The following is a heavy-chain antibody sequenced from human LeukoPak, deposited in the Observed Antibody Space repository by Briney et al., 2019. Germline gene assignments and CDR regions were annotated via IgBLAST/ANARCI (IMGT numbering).Heavy chain of an antibody. V-gene: IGHV1-2*02. CDR1: GYTFSDYY. Sequence: ASVKVSCKASGYTFSDYYMHWVRQAPGQGLEWVGWINPISGGTDYAQKFQGRVTMTRDTSITTAYMELSRPRSDDTAVYYCARDRGRNWGSDYWGQGTLVTVSS. CDR2: INPISGGT. J-gene: IGHJ4*02. D-gene: IGHD7-27*01. CDR3: ARDRGRNWGSDY.